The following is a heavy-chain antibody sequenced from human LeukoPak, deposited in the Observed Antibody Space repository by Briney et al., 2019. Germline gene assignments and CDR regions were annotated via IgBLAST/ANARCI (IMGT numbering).Heavy chain of an antibody. J-gene: IGHJ4*02. D-gene: IGHD3-22*01. CDR2: INHSGST. CDR3: ARAWYYYDSSGYYPFDY. V-gene: IGHV4-34*01. CDR1: GGSFSGYY. Sequence: SETLSLTCAVYGGSFSGYYWSWIRQPSRKGLEWIGEINHSGSTNYNPSLQSRVTISVDTSKNQFSLKLSSVTAADTAVYYCARAWYYYDSSGYYPFDYWGQGTLVTVSS.